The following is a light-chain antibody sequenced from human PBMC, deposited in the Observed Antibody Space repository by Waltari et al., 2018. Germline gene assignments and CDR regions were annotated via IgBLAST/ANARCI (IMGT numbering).Light chain of an antibody. CDR3: QQVNSYPFT. V-gene: IGKV1-9*01. CDR2: AAS. Sequence: DIQLTQSPSFLSASVGDRVTLTCRASRGISSYLAWYKQEPGKAPKLLVYAASTLQSGVPSRFSGSGSGTDFTLTISSLHPEDFATYYCQQVNSYPFTFGPGTKVDIK. CDR1: RGISSY. J-gene: IGKJ3*01.